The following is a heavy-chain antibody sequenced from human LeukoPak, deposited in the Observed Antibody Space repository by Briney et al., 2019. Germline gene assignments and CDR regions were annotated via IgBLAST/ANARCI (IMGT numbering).Heavy chain of an antibody. CDR1: GYTFTGYY. CDR3: ARDQAFGGVIVNDY. CDR2: INPNSGGT. J-gene: IGHJ4*02. V-gene: IGHV1-2*02. D-gene: IGHD3-16*02. Sequence: ASVKVSCKASGYTFTGYYMHWVRQAPGQGLEWMGWINPNSGGTNYAQKLQGRVTMTTDTSTSTAYMELRSLRSDDTAVYYCARDQAFGGVIVNDYWGQGTLVTVSS.